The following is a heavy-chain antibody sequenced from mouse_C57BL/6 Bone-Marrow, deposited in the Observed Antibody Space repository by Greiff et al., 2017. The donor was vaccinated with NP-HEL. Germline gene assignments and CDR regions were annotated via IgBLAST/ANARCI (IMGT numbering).Heavy chain of an antibody. J-gene: IGHJ3*01. Sequence: EVKLVESGPELVKPGASVKISCKASGYSFTGYYMNWVKQSPEKSLEWIGEINPSTGGTTYNQKFKAKATLTVDKSSSTAYMQLKSLTSEDSAVYYCARSPYDEAYWGQGTLVTVSA. CDR3: ARSPYDEAY. D-gene: IGHD2-12*01. CDR1: GYSFTGYY. V-gene: IGHV1-42*01. CDR2: INPSTGGT.